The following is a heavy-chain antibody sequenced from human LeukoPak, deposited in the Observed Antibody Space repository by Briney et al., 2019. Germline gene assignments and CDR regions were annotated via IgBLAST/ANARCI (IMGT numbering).Heavy chain of an antibody. CDR1: GFTFSSYE. CDR2: ISSSGSTI. Sequence: GGSLRLSCAASGFTFSSYEMNWVRQAPGKGLEWVSYISSSGSTIYYADSVKGRFTISRDNAKNSLYLQMNSLRAEDTAVYYCPRLVVAATRPSNWFDPRGQGTLVTVSS. CDR3: PRLVVAATRPSNWFDP. V-gene: IGHV3-48*03. D-gene: IGHD2-15*01. J-gene: IGHJ5*02.